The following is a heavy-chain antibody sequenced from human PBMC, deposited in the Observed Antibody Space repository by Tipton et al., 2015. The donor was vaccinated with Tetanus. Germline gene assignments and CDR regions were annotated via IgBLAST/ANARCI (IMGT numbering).Heavy chain of an antibody. CDR3: ARANNDYPKKGPFDY. CDR1: GGSVRSGDYD. V-gene: IGHV4-61*08. J-gene: IGHJ4*02. CDR2: VHYSGRP. Sequence: LRLSCTVSGGSVRSGDYDWNWIRQPPGKGLEWIGYVHYSGRPNKRPSLKSRVTLSIDKSKNQFSLRLTSVTAADTAVYYCARANNDYPKKGPFDYWGQGARVLVSS. D-gene: IGHD5-12*01.